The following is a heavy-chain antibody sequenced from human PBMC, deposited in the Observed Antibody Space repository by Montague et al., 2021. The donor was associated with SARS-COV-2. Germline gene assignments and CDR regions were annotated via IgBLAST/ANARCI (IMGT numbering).Heavy chain of an antibody. CDR3: ARGKRDFPIVVLGASTRTYFDS. D-gene: IGHD2-15*01. J-gene: IGHJ4*01. Sequence: SETLSLTCAVYGGSFRNYYWSWIRQSPGEGLEWIGEVEQSGNTNYNPSLKSRVTISADISKNQFSVKLASATAADTGIYYCARGKRDFPIVVLGASTRTYFDSWGQGTPVTVSS. V-gene: IGHV4-34*01. CDR1: GGSFRNYY. CDR2: VEQSGNT.